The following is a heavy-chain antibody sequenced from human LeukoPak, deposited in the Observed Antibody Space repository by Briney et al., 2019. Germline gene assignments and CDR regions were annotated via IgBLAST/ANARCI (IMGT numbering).Heavy chain of an antibody. CDR3: AREGRDGYNEY. D-gene: IGHD5-24*01. V-gene: IGHV4-59*01. CDR2: IYSNAST. CDR1: GGSISRYY. Sequence: SETLSLTCSVSGGSISRYYWSWVRQPPGKGLEWIGYIYSNASTSYSPSLKSRLFMSVDTSTNKVSLKLRSVTEADTAIYYCAREGRDGYNEYWGQGTLVIVSS. J-gene: IGHJ4*02.